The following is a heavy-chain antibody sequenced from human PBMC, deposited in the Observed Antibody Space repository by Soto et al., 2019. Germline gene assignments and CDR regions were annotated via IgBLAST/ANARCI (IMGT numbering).Heavy chain of an antibody. Sequence: QVQLQESGPGLVKPSQTLSLTCTVSGGSISSWGYYWSWIRQHPGKGLEWIGYIYYSGSTYYNPSLKSRVTISVATSKNQLSLKMRAVTDADTAVYYCARDRNANHFNWSDHHDAFDIWGEGRMVTVSS. CDR2: IYYSGST. CDR3: ARDRNANHFNWSDHHDAFDI. J-gene: IGHJ3*02. CDR1: GGSISSWGYY. D-gene: IGHD1-20*01. V-gene: IGHV4-31*03.